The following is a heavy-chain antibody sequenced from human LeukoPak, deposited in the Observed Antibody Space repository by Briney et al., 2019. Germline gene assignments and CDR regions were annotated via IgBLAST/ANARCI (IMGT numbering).Heavy chain of an antibody. D-gene: IGHD2/OR15-2a*01. CDR1: GSYW. V-gene: IGHV3-74*01. Sequence: GGSLRLSCAASGSYWMHWVRQAPGKGLVWVSHINSDGSWTSYADSVKGRFTISKDNAKNTVYLQMNNLGAEDTAVYYCVSFYETHWGRGTLVTVSS. CDR3: VSFYETH. CDR2: INSDGSWT. J-gene: IGHJ4*02.